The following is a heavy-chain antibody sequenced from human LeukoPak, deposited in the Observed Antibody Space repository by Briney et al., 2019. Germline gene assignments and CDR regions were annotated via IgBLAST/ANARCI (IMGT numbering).Heavy chain of an antibody. Sequence: GGSLRLSCAASGFTFSSYAMHWVRQAPGKGLEWVAVISYDGSNKYYADSVKGRFTISRDNSKNTLYLQMNSLRAEDTAVYYCARDREWLQTYGMDVWGQGTTVTVSS. D-gene: IGHD5-12*01. CDR2: ISYDGSNK. V-gene: IGHV3-30-3*01. J-gene: IGHJ6*02. CDR3: ARDREWLQTYGMDV. CDR1: GFTFSSYA.